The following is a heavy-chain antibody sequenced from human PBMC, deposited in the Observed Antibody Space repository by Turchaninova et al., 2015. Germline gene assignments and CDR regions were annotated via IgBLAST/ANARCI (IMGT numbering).Heavy chain of an antibody. Sequence: EVQLVESGGGLVQPGGSLRLSCAASGFTFSDPYLDWVRQAPGAGLGWVGRSRTKAKSYNAEYAASVKGSFTISRDESQNSLYLQMNSLKTEDTAVYYCARGRNSFDYWGQGSLVTVSS. J-gene: IGHJ4*02. CDR1: GFTFSDPY. CDR2: SRTKAKSYNA. V-gene: IGHV3-72*01. D-gene: IGHD1-26*01. CDR3: ARGRNSFDY.